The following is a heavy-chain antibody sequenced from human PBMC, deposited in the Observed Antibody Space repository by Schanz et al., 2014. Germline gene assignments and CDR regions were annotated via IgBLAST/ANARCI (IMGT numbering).Heavy chain of an antibody. D-gene: IGHD5-12*01. CDR1: EYSFTSYS. CDR3: ARGIGGYGANNYFHY. Sequence: QVHLVQSGAEVKRPGASVKVSCKASEYSFTSYSMHWVRQAPGQRLEWMGWINTGSGDTKYSQNFQGRVTITMDTSASTAYMELSILRSGDTAVYSCARGIGGYGANNYFHYWGQGTLVTVSS. V-gene: IGHV1-3*04. J-gene: IGHJ4*02. CDR2: INTGSGDT.